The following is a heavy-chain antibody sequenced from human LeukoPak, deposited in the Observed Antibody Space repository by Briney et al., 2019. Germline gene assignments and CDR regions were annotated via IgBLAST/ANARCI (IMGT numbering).Heavy chain of an antibody. V-gene: IGHV1-69*05. J-gene: IGHJ4*02. CDR3: ARALSYYDFWSGPLDY. D-gene: IGHD3-3*01. CDR1: GGTFSSYA. CDR2: IIPIFGTA. Sequence: ASVKVSCKASGGTFSSYAISWVRQAPGQGLGWMGGIIPIFGTANYAQKFQGRVTITTDESTSTAYMELSSLRSEDTAVYYCARALSYYDFWSGPLDYWGQGTLVTVSS.